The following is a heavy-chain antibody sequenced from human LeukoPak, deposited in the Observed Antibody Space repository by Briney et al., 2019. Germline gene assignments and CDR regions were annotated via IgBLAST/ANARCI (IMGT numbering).Heavy chain of an antibody. Sequence: GGSLRLSCAASGFTFSSYAMSWVRQAPGKGLEWVSAITGSGGSTYYADSVKGRFTISRDNSKNTLCLQMNSLRAEDTAVYYCAKEVVYETDYYYYYGMDVWGLGTTVTVSS. D-gene: IGHD2-15*01. CDR1: GFTFSSYA. V-gene: IGHV3-23*01. CDR3: AKEVVYETDYYYYYGMDV. CDR2: ITGSGGST. J-gene: IGHJ6*02.